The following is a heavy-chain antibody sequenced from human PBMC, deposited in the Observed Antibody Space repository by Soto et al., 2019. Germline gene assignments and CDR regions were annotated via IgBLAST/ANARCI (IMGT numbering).Heavy chain of an antibody. D-gene: IGHD6-6*01. Sequence: ASVKVSCKASGYTFTGHDLHWVRQAPGQRLEWMGWIKGNGGATKYARKFQGRVTMTRDTSTTTAYLELNSPRSDDTAVYFCARVGSYSDGSSYPYWGQGTLVTVSS. CDR3: ARVGSYSDGSSYPY. J-gene: IGHJ4*02. CDR1: GYTFTGHD. CDR2: IKGNGGAT. V-gene: IGHV1-2*02.